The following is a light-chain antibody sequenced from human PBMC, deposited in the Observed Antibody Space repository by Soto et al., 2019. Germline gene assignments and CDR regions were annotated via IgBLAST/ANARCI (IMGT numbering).Light chain of an antibody. CDR3: QQYNSYPCT. J-gene: IGKJ2*02. V-gene: IGKV1-5*03. CDR1: QSISSW. Sequence: DIQMTQSPSTLSASVGDRVTITCRASQSISSWLAWYQQKPGKAPKLLIYKASSLESGDPSRFSGSGSWTEFTLTISSLQPDDFATYYCQQYNSYPCTFGQGTRLEIK. CDR2: KAS.